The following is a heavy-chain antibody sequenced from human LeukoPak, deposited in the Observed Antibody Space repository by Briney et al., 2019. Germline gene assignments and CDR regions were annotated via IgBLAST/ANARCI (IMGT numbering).Heavy chain of an antibody. CDR2: IYYSGST. CDR3: ARAYSSRTGCYIDY. J-gene: IGHJ4*02. V-gene: IGHV4-61*08. Sequence: PSETLSLTCAVSGVSISSGGYSWSWMRQPPGKGLDWIGYIYYSGSTNYNPSLKSRVTISVDTSRTRLSLKVSSVTAADTAVYYCARAYSSRTGCYIDYWGQGALVTVSS. D-gene: IGHD2-2*02. CDR1: GVSISSGGYS.